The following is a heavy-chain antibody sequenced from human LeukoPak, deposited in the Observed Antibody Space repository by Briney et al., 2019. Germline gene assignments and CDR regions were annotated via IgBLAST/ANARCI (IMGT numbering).Heavy chain of an antibody. CDR3: ARDQNNWNEKDY. CDR2: ISSSSSYI. V-gene: IGHV3-21*01. CDR1: GFTFSSYS. J-gene: IGHJ4*02. D-gene: IGHD1-1*01. Sequence: PGGSLRLSCAASGFTFSSYSMNWVRQAPGKGLEWVSSISSSSSYIYYADSVKGRFTISRDNAKNSLYLQMNSLRAEDTAVYYCARDQNNWNEKDYWAQGTLVTVSS.